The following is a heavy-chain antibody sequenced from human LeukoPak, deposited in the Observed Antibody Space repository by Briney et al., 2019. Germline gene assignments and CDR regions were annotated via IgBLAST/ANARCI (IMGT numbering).Heavy chain of an antibody. CDR1: GGSFSGYY. Sequence: TSETLSLTCAVYGGSFSGYYWTWIRQPPGKGLEWIGEINHSGSTYYNPSLKSRVTISVDTSKNQFSLKLSSVTAADTAVYYCAREMATDYWGQGTLVTVSS. D-gene: IGHD5-24*01. V-gene: IGHV4-34*01. CDR2: INHSGST. CDR3: AREMATDY. J-gene: IGHJ4*02.